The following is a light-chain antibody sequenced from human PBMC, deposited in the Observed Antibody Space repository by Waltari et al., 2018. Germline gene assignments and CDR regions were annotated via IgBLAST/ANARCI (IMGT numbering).Light chain of an antibody. CDR1: QNVRTN. Sequence: DIVLTQSPATLSVSPGERATLPCRASQNVRTNLAWYQQKVGPAPRLVISGASTRATGVPDRFSGIGSGTDFTLTISNLQSEDLGFYYCHQYNEWPPAPTFGGGTKVEIK. CDR2: GAS. J-gene: IGKJ4*01. CDR3: HQYNEWPPAPT. V-gene: IGKV3-15*01.